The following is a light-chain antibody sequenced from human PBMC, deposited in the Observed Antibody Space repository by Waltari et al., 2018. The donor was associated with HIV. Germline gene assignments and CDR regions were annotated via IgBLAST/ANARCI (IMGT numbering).Light chain of an antibody. Sequence: EIVLTQSPATLSLSPGERATLSCRASQSLSSYLAWYQQKPGQAPRLLIYDASKRATGIPARFSGSGSGTDFTLTISSLEPEDFAVYYCQQYGSSGLTFGGGTKVEIK. CDR1: QSLSSY. V-gene: IGKV3-11*01. J-gene: IGKJ4*01. CDR3: QQYGSSGLT. CDR2: DAS.